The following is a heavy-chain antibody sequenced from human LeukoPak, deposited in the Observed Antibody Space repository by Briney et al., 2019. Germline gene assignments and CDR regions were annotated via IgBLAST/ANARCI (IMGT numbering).Heavy chain of an antibody. V-gene: IGHV4-39*01. D-gene: IGHD6-13*01. CDR2: IYYSGST. CDR1: CGSISSISYY. J-gene: IGHJ5*02. CDR3: ERARREAAVTGDWFDP. Sequence: PPETLSLTCTVSCGSISSISYYLGWIRQPPGKGLEWIGSIYYSGSTYHNPSLKSRVHVSVDTYKNQFSVKLSSVTAKDTDVDYCERARREAAVTGDWFDPWGQGTLVTVSS.